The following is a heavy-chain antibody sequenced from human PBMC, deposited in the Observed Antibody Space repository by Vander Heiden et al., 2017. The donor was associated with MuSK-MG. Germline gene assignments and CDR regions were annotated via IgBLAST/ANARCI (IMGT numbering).Heavy chain of an antibody. D-gene: IGHD2-8*01. CDR1: GGTFSSYA. Sequence: QVQLVQSGAEVKKPGSSVKVSCKASGGTFSSYAISWVRQAPGQGLEWMGGIIPILGIANYAQKFQDRVTITAGKSTSTAYMELSSLRSEDTAVYYCARDTGNCTNGVCYTGFDPWGQGTLVTVSS. CDR2: IIPILGIA. J-gene: IGHJ5*02. V-gene: IGHV1-69*10. CDR3: ARDTGNCTNGVCYTGFDP.